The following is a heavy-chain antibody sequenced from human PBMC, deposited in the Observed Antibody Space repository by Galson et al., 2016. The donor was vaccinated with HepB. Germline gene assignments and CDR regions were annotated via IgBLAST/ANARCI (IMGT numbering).Heavy chain of an antibody. CDR3: ATGGDRTIDN. V-gene: IGHV3-53*01. CDR2: IYSGGST. CDR1: GFIVSRNY. D-gene: IGHD1-14*01. Sequence: SLRLSCAASGFIVSRNYMSWVRQAPRKGLEWVSLIYSGGSTKYADSVKGRFTFSRDNSKYTLYLQMDSLRAEDTAVYYCATGGDRTIDNSGQGTLATVSS. J-gene: IGHJ4*02.